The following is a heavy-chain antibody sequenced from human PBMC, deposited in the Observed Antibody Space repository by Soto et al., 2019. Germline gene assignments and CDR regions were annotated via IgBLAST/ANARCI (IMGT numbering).Heavy chain of an antibody. Sequence: QVQLQESGPGLVKPSETLSLTCTVSGGSVSSGSYYWSWIRQPPGKGLEWIGYIYYSGSTNYNPSLKSRGTISVDTSKNQFSLKLSSVTAADTAVYYCARGGYYYYGMDVWGQGTTVTVSS. CDR2: IYYSGST. J-gene: IGHJ6*02. V-gene: IGHV4-61*01. D-gene: IGHD3-16*01. CDR1: GGSVSSGSYY. CDR3: ARGGYYYYGMDV.